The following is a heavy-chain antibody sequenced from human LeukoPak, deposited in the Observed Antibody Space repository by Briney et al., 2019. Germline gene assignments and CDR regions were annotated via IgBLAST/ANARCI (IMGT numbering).Heavy chain of an antibody. Sequence: SETLSLTCAVYGGSFSGYYWSWIRQPPGKGLEWIGEINHSGSTNYNPSLKSRVTISVDTSKNQFSLKLSSVTAADTAVYYCARILYYYDSSGYAYYYYYYMDVWGKGTTVTVSS. CDR2: INHSGST. J-gene: IGHJ6*03. CDR1: GGSFSGYY. CDR3: ARILYYYDSSGYAYYYYYYMDV. D-gene: IGHD3-22*01. V-gene: IGHV4-34*01.